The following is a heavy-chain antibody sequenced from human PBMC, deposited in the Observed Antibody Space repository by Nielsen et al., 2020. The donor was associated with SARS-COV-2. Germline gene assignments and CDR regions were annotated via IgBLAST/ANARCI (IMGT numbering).Heavy chain of an antibody. Sequence: SETLSLTCTVSGGSISGCYWNWIRQPPGKGLEWIGYIYFSGSTTYNPSLKSRVTISVDTSKSHFSLKLDSVTAADTADYYCARGKRGVAFDVWGQGSMVTVSS. D-gene: IGHD3-10*01. CDR1: GGSISGCY. CDR3: ARGKRGVAFDV. V-gene: IGHV4-59*01. J-gene: IGHJ3*01. CDR2: IYFSGST.